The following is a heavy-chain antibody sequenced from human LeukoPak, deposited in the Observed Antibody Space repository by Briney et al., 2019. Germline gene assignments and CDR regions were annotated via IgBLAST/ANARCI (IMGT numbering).Heavy chain of an antibody. V-gene: IGHV1-18*01. CDR2: ISAYNGNT. Sequence: EASVKVSCKASGYTFTSYGISWVRQAPGQGLEWMGWISAYNGNTNYAQKLQGRVTMTTDTSTSTAYMELRSLRSDDTAVYYCASGEVRVVPAPAPLIDYWGQGTLVTVSS. CDR1: GYTFTSYG. CDR3: ASGEVRVVPAPAPLIDY. D-gene: IGHD3-10*01. J-gene: IGHJ4*02.